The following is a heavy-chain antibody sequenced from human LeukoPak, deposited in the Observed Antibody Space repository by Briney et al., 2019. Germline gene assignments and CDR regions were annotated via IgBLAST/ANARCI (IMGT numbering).Heavy chain of an antibody. CDR1: GYTFTSYY. V-gene: IGHV1-46*01. CDR2: INPSGGST. J-gene: IGHJ4*02. Sequence: AAVKVSCKASGYTFTSYYMHWVRQAPGQGLGWMGRINPSGGSTSYAQKFQGRVTMTRDTSTSTVYMELSSLRSEDTAVYYCARGYYYDSSGYYLTDFDYWGQGTLVTVSS. CDR3: ARGYYYDSSGYYLTDFDY. D-gene: IGHD3-22*01.